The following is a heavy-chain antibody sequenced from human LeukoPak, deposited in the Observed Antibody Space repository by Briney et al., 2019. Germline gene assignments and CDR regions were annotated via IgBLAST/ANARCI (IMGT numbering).Heavy chain of an antibody. J-gene: IGHJ3*02. CDR3: ARELYSSGYHDAFDI. CDR1: GGSISSYY. V-gene: IGHV4-59*12. CDR2: IYYSGST. Sequence: SSETLSLTCTVSGGSISSYYWSWIRQPPGKGLEWIGYIYYSGSTNYNPSLKSRVTISVDTSKNQFSLKLSSVTAADTAVYYCARELYSSGYHDAFDIWGQGTMVTVSS. D-gene: IGHD3-22*01.